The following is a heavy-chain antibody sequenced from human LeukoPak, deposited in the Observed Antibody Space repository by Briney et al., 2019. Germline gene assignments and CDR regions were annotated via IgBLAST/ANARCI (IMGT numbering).Heavy chain of an antibody. Sequence: SETLSLTCAVYGGSFSGYYWSWIRQPPGKGLEWIGEINHSGSTNYNPSLKSRVTISVDTSKKQFSLKLSSVTAADTAVYYCARAIESFTIFGVVIVFDYWGQGTLVTVSS. CDR3: ARAIESFTIFGVVIVFDY. CDR2: INHSGST. CDR1: GGSFSGYY. V-gene: IGHV4-34*01. D-gene: IGHD3-3*01. J-gene: IGHJ4*02.